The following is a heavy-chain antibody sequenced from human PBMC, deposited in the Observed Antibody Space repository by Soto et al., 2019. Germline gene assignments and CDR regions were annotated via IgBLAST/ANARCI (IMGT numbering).Heavy chain of an antibody. CDR3: ARPGYSGYDFDY. Sequence: GGSLRLSCAASRCTFGDYGMYWVRQAPGKGLEWVSGISWSGGSICYADSVKGRFTISRDNAKNSLYLQMNSLRAEDTAVYYCARPGYSGYDFDYWGQGTLVTVSS. CDR2: ISWSGGSI. J-gene: IGHJ4*02. CDR1: RCTFGDYG. D-gene: IGHD5-12*01. V-gene: IGHV3-20*04.